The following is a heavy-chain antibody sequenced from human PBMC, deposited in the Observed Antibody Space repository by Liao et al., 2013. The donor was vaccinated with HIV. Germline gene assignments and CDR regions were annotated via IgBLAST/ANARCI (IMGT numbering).Heavy chain of an antibody. D-gene: IGHD3-10*01. CDR2: IYTTGIT. CDR1: GGSISSGSYY. V-gene: IGHV4-61*02. J-gene: IGHJ4*02. Sequence: QVQLQESGPGLVKPSQTLSLTCAVSGGSISSGSYYWSWIRQPAGKGLEWIGRIYTTGITNYNPSLKSRVTMSVDTSKNQFSLKLSSVTAADTAVYYCAGNPLIGSYFDYWGQGTLVTVSS. CDR3: AGNPLIGSYFDY.